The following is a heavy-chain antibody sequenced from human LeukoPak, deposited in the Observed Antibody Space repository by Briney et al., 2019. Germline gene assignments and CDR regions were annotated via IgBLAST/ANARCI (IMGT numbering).Heavy chain of an antibody. CDR3: ARHRLTLWDAFDI. CDR2: MYYGGST. V-gene: IGHV4-59*08. J-gene: IGHJ3*02. CDR1: GGSFSSYY. D-gene: IGHD2-21*01. Sequence: SETLSLTCTVSGGSFSSYYWSWIRQPPGKGLEWIGYMYYGGSTNYNPSLKSRVTISVDTSKNQFSLNLTSVTAADTALYYCARHRLTLWDAFDIWGQGTMVTVSS.